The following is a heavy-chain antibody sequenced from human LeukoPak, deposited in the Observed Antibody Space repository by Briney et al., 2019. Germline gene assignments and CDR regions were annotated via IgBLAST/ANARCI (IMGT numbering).Heavy chain of an antibody. J-gene: IGHJ5*02. D-gene: IGHD2-15*01. Sequence: GGSLRLSCAASGFTFSDYYMSWICQAPGKGLEWVSYISSSGSTIYYADSVKGRFTISRDNAKNSLYLQMNSLRAEDTAVYYCARELGYCSGGSCTVNWFDPWGQGTLVTVSS. CDR2: ISSSGSTI. V-gene: IGHV3-11*01. CDR3: ARELGYCSGGSCTVNWFDP. CDR1: GFTFSDYY.